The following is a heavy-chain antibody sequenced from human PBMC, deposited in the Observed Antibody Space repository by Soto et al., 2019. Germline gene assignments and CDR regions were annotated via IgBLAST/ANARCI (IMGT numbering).Heavy chain of an antibody. J-gene: IGHJ5*02. CDR1: GDSISSDNNY. V-gene: IGHV4-30-4*01. D-gene: IGHD5-18*01. CDR3: ARGRGYSYGLXP. CDR2: ISYSGTT. Sequence: SETLSLTCTVSGDSISSDNNYWSWIRQPPGEGLEWIGFISYSGTTSYSPSLKSRVAISLDTSKNQFSLSLSSVTAADTAVYYCARGRGYSYGLXPWGQGTLVTVSS.